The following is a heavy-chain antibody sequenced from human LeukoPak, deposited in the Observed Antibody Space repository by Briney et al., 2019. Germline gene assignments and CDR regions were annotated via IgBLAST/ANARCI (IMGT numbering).Heavy chain of an antibody. Sequence: SSQPLSLTCTVSGGSTSSGGYYWSWIRQHPGKGLEWFGYIYYSGSTYYNPSLKSRVTISVDTSKNQFSLKLSSVTAADTAVYYCARGSSHYDILTGYYVYYFDYWGQGTLVTVSS. CDR2: IYYSGST. CDR3: ARGSSHYDILTGYYVYYFDY. V-gene: IGHV4-31*03. D-gene: IGHD3-9*01. CDR1: GGSTSSGGYY. J-gene: IGHJ4*02.